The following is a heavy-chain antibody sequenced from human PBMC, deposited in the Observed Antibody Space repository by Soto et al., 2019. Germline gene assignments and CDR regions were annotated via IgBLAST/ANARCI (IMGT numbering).Heavy chain of an antibody. CDR2: LHSGGDT. CDR3: ARDVPYYYASRMDV. CDR1: GIPVSSNY. D-gene: IGHD3-10*01. J-gene: IGHJ6*02. Sequence: EVQLVESGGGLVQPGGSLRLSCVASGIPVSSNYMTWVRQAPGKGLEWVSVLHSGGDTYYANSVKGRFTISRHDSTNTLVLQMNSLTAEDTAVYYCARDVPYYYASRMDVWGQGTTVTVSS. V-gene: IGHV3-53*04.